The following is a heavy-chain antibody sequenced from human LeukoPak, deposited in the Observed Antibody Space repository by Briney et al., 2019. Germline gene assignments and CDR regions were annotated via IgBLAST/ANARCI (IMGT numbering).Heavy chain of an antibody. CDR2: ISYDGSNK. J-gene: IGHJ5*02. Sequence: PGGSLRLSCAASGFTFSSYAMGWVRQAPGKGLEWVAVISYDGSNKYYADSVKGRFTISRDNSKNTLYLQMNSLRAEDTAVYYCAKTSYSSGSPPLDPWGQGTLVTVSS. V-gene: IGHV3-30*18. CDR1: GFTFSSYA. D-gene: IGHD6-19*01. CDR3: AKTSYSSGSPPLDP.